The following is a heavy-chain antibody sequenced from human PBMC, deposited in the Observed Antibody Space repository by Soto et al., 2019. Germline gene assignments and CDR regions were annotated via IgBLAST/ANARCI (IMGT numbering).Heavy chain of an antibody. D-gene: IGHD2-15*01. CDR3: ASLGYCSGGSCSDI. CDR2: IIPILGIA. J-gene: IGHJ3*02. CDR1: GGTFSSYT. Sequence: QVQLVQSGAEVKKPGSSVKVSFKASGGTFSSYTIRWVRQAPGQGLEWMGRIIPILGIANYAQKFQGRVTITADKSTSTAYMELSSLRSEDTAVYYCASLGYCSGGSCSDIWGQGTMVTVSS. V-gene: IGHV1-69*02.